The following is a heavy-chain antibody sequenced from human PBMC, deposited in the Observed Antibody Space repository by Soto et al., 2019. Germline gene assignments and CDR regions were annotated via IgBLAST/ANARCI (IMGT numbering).Heavy chain of an antibody. V-gene: IGHV1-58*01. CDR2: IVVGSGNT. CDR1: GFTFTSSA. CDR3: AADHGYDSNFQH. D-gene: IGHD3-22*01. J-gene: IGHJ1*01. Sequence: ASVKVSCKASGFTFTSSAVQWVRQARGQRLEWIGWIVVGSGNTNYAQKFQERVTITRDMSTSTAYMELSSLRSEDTAVYYCAADHGYDSNFQHWGQGTLVTVYS.